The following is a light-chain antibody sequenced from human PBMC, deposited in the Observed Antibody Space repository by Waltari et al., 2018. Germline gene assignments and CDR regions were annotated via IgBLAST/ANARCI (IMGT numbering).Light chain of an antibody. J-gene: IGKJ2*01. CDR1: HDIGCY. V-gene: IGKV1-33*01. CDR2: KTS. Sequence: IQLPQPPSSLAASVRDRVTLTCRASHDIGCYLNWYQQQPGKAPKLLIYKTSILKTGVPSRFSGGASRTDYTLTITNLQPEDIATYYCQYYDNLPMFTFGPGTRVEIK. CDR3: QYYDNLPMFT.